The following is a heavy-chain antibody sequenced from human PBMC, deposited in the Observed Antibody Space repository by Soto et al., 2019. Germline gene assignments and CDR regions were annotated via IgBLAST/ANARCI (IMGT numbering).Heavy chain of an antibody. J-gene: IGHJ5*02. D-gene: IGHD6-13*01. CDR1: GYTFTSYG. V-gene: IGHV1-3*01. CDR3: VRRHVSATGIDWFDP. CDR2: INAANGDT. Sequence: ASMKVSCKTSGYTFTSYGIHWVRQAPGQRLEWMGWINAANGDTKYSPKFQGRVTITRDTSASTAYMELSSLRSEDTAVYYCVRRHVSATGIDWFDPWGQGTLVNV.